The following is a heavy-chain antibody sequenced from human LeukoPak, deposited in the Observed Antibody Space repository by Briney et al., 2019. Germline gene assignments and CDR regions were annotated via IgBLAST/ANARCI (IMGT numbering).Heavy chain of an antibody. J-gene: IGHJ6*04. CDR2: ISAYNGNT. CDR1: GYTFTSYG. CDR3: ARDRPTYGSGSLKVYYYGMDV. D-gene: IGHD3-10*01. Sequence: ASVKVSCKASGYTFTSYGISWVRQAPGQRLEWMGWISAYNGNTNYAQKLQGRVTMTTDTSTSTAYMELRSLRSDDTAVYYCARDRPTYGSGSLKVYYYGMDVWGKGTTVTVSS. V-gene: IGHV1-18*04.